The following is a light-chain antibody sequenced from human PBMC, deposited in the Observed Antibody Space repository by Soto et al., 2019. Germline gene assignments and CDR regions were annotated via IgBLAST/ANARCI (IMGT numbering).Light chain of an antibody. Sequence: QSALTQPASVSGSPGQSITISCTGTSSDVGGYNYVSWYQQHPGKAPKLMIYDVSNRPSGASNRFSGSKSGNTASLTISGLQAEDEADYYFRSYTSSILHVFGTGTKVTV. CDR1: SSDVGGYNY. V-gene: IGLV2-14*03. CDR3: RSYTSSILHV. CDR2: DVS. J-gene: IGLJ1*01.